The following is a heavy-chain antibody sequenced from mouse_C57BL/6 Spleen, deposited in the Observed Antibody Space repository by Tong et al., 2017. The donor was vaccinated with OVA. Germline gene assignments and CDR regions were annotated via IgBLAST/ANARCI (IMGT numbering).Heavy chain of an antibody. V-gene: IGHV1-62-2*01. D-gene: IGHD2-2*01. CDR1: GYAFTNYL. Sequence: VQLQESGAELVRPGTSVKVSCKASGYAFTNYLIEWVKQRPGQGLEWIGWFYPGSGSIKYNEKFKDKATLTADKSSSTVYMELSRLTSEDSAVYFCARHGLGFYAMDYWGQGTSVTVSS. J-gene: IGHJ4*01. CDR3: ARHGLGFYAMDY. CDR2: FYPGSGSI.